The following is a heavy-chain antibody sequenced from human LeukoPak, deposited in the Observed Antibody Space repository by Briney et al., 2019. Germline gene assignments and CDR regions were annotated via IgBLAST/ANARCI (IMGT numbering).Heavy chain of an antibody. V-gene: IGHV3-48*03. J-gene: IGHJ4*02. CDR2: ISTSGRTI. Sequence: GGSLRLSCAASGFTFSSYEMSWVRQAPGKGLEWISYISTSGRTIYYADSVKGRFTISRDTAKNSLFLQMNSLRVEDTAFYYCAREGGSFFFGYWGQGSLVTVSS. D-gene: IGHD1-26*01. CDR3: AREGGSFFFGY. CDR1: GFTFSSYE.